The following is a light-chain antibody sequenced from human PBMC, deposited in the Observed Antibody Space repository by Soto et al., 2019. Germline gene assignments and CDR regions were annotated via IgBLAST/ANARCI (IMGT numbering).Light chain of an antibody. CDR3: SSYAGSILYV. J-gene: IGLJ1*01. Sequence: QSALTQPPSASGSPGQSVTISCTGPSSDVGGYNYVSWYQQYPGKAPKLMIFEVNKRPSGVPDRFSGSKSGNTASLTVSGLQAEDEADYYCSSYAGSILYVFGPGTKLTVL. V-gene: IGLV2-8*01. CDR2: EVN. CDR1: SSDVGGYNY.